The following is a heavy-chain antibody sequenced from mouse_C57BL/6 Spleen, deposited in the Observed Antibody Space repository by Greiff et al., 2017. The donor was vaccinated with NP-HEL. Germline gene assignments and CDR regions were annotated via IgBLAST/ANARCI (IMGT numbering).Heavy chain of an antibody. D-gene: IGHD1-1*01. CDR3: ARWGTTVVEEDYYAMDY. V-gene: IGHV1-76*01. CDR1: GYTFTDYY. Sequence: QVHVKQSGAELVRPGASVKLSCKASGYTFTDYYINWVKQRPGQGLEWIARIYPGSGNTYYNEKFKGKATLTAEKSSSTAYMQLSSLTSEDSAVYFCARWGTTVVEEDYYAMDYWGQGTSVTVSS. CDR2: IYPGSGNT. J-gene: IGHJ4*01.